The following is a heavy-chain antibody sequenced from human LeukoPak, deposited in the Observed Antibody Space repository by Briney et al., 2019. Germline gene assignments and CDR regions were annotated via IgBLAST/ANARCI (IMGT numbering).Heavy chain of an antibody. CDR1: GGSISSYY. J-gene: IGHJ6*03. Sequence: SETLSLTCTVSGGSISSYYWSWIRQPPGKGLEWIGYIYYSGSTNYNSSLRSRVTISVDTSKNQFSLKLRSVTAADTALYYCARVNGYNYYYYYYMDVWGKGTTVTVSS. V-gene: IGHV4-59*01. CDR2: IYYSGST. D-gene: IGHD5-24*01. CDR3: ARVNGYNYYYYYYMDV.